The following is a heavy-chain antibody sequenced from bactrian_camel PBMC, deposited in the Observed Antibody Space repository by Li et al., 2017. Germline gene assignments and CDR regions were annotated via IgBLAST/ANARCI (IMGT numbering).Heavy chain of an antibody. CDR3: NALTKSRRDGGRSRLCTDQRF. V-gene: IGHV3S40*01. CDR1: GFAFDVYH. D-gene: IGHD3*01. CDR2: IDNSGQFT. Sequence: VQLVESGGDLVQAGGSLTLSCAASGFAFDVYHMNWVRQAPGKELEWIANIDNSGQFTSYADSVKGRFTISQDIAEHMVYLQLTGLRPEDTATYYCNALTKSRRDGGRSRLCTDQRFWGQGTQVTVS. J-gene: IGHJ4*01.